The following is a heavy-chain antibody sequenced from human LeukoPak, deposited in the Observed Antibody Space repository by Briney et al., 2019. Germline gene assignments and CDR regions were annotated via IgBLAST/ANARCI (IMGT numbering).Heavy chain of an antibody. Sequence: SETLSLTCTVSGGVVTAYYWSWTRQPPGRGLEWLGYIYYSGNTTYNPSLKSRVAISVDTSNNQFSLRLDSVTAADTAVYYCARDRGCSSTNCYPDAFDIWGRGTMVTVSS. J-gene: IGHJ3*02. CDR3: ARDRGCSSTNCYPDAFDI. CDR1: GGVVTAYY. D-gene: IGHD2-2*01. CDR2: IYYSGNT. V-gene: IGHV4-59*02.